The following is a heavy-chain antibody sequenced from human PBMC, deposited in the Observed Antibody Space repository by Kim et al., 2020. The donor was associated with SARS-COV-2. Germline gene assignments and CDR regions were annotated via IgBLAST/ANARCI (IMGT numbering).Heavy chain of an antibody. CDR3: AKVIENPVVAKGFDY. Sequence: GGSLRLSCAASGFTFSSYAMSWVRQAPGKGLEWVSAISGSGGSTYYADSVKGRFTISRDNSKNTLYLQMNSLRAEDTAVYYCAKVIENPVVAKGFDYWGQGTLVTVSS. V-gene: IGHV3-23*01. CDR2: ISGSGGST. CDR1: GFTFSSYA. J-gene: IGHJ4*02. D-gene: IGHD5-12*01.